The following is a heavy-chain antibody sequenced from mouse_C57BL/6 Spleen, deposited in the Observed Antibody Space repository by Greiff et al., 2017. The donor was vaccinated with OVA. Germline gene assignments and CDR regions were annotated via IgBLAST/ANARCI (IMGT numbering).Heavy chain of an antibody. V-gene: IGHV5-6*01. D-gene: IGHD1-1*01. CDR3: ARHSSTVVARLYAMDY. CDR2: ISSGGSYT. J-gene: IGHJ4*01. CDR1: GFTFSSYG. Sequence: EVKLVESGGDLVKPGGSLKLSCAASGFTFSSYGMSWVRQTPDKRLEWVATISSGGSYTYYPDSVKGRFTISRDNAKNTLYLQMSSLKSEDTAMYYCARHSSTVVARLYAMDYWGQGTSVTVSS.